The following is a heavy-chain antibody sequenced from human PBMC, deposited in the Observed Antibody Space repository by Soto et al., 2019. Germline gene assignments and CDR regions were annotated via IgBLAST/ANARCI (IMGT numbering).Heavy chain of an antibody. J-gene: IGHJ4*02. CDR2: IIPIFGTA. V-gene: IGHV1-69*13. D-gene: IGHD3-22*01. CDR3: ARSLNPHDSSGTDY. CDR1: GGTYSSYA. Sequence: ASVKVSCKASGGTYSSYAISWVRQAPGQGLEWMGGIIPIFGTANYAQKFQGRVTITADESTSTAYMELSSLRSEDTAVYYCARSLNPHDSSGTDYWGQGTLVTVSS.